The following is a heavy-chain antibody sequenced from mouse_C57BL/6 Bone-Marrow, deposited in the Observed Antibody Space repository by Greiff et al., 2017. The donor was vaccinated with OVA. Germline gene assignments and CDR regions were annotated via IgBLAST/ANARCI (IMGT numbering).Heavy chain of an antibody. CDR1: GYTFTSYW. Sequence: VQLQQPGAELVKPGASVTLSCKASGYTFTSYWMHWLKQRPGQGLEWIGMIHPKSGSTNYNEKFKNKATLTVDKSSSTAYMQLSSLTSEDSAVYYCARTGTGLDYWGQGTTLTVSS. CDR3: ARTGTGLDY. V-gene: IGHV1-64*01. D-gene: IGHD4-1*01. J-gene: IGHJ2*01. CDR2: IHPKSGST.